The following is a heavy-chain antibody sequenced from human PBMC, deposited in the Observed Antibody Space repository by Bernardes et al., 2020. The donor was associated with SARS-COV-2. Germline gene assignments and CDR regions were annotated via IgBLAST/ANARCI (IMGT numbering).Heavy chain of an antibody. D-gene: IGHD2-2*01. CDR3: AKDYGRSTSPYYYCDY. CDR2: ISYAGRNK. CDR1: GFSFPNYG. V-gene: IGHV3-30*18. J-gene: IGHJ4*02. Sequence: VGSLILSCAASGFSFPNYGMHWVHQAPGKGLEWVAVISYAGRNKYYADSVKGRFTISRDNSKNTLYLQMNSLRVEDTAVYYCAKDYGRSTSPYYYCDYWGQGTLVTGSS.